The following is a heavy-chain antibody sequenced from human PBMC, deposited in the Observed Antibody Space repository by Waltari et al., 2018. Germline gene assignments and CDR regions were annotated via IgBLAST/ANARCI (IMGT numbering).Heavy chain of an antibody. V-gene: IGHV3-23*01. CDR2: TSGSGSP. CDR1: GFTFSIYA. D-gene: IGHD6-6*01. J-gene: IGHJ6*02. Sequence: DVQLLESGGGLAQVGGSLRLSCAASGFTFSIYAMGWVRQAPGKGLEWVPGTSGSGSPYYADSVKGRFTISRDNSKNTLYLEMNNLRAEDTAIYYCAKDQTSGRPLAYAMDAWGQGTTVTVSS. CDR3: AKDQTSGRPLAYAMDA.